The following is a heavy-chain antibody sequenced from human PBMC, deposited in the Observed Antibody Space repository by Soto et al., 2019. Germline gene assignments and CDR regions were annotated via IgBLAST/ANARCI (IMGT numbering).Heavy chain of an antibody. D-gene: IGHD3-10*01. CDR3: ATGRGVRGVIITTYYYYGLDV. CDR1: GGSFSGYY. J-gene: IGHJ6*02. V-gene: IGHV4-34*01. Sequence: ADTLSLTCAVYGGSFSGYYWSWVRQPPGKGLEWIGEINHSGSTNYNPSLKSRVTISVDTSKNQFSLKLSSVSAADTAVYYCATGRGVRGVIITTYYYYGLDVWGQGTTVTVYS. CDR2: INHSGST.